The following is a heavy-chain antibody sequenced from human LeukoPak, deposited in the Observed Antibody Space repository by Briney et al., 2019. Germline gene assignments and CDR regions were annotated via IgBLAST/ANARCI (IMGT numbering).Heavy chain of an antibody. CDR2: IKVSGGRT. CDR1: GYTFSGFY. CDR3: AREPPESYHFDY. D-gene: IGHD2-2*01. Sequence: ASVKVSCKASGYTFSGFYVHWVRQAPGQGLEWMGIIKVSGGRTDYAQKFQGRVTMTRDMSTSTVYMKLSNLRSEDTAVYYCAREPPESYHFDYWGQGTLVTVSS. V-gene: IGHV1-46*01. J-gene: IGHJ4*02.